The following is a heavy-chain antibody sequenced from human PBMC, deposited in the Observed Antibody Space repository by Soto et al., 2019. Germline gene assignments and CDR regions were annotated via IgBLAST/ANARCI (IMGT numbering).Heavy chain of an antibody. CDR3: ARGEQYSGRIFDY. Sequence: PSQPLSLTCALTGDIVSRNSAGWSLVRQSPSRGLEWLGRTYYRSKWYYEYAVSVRGRITINPDTSKNQYSLQLNSVTPEDTAVYSCARGEQYSGRIFDYWGQGTLVTVSS. CDR2: TYYRSKWYY. V-gene: IGHV6-1*01. D-gene: IGHD1-26*01. CDR1: GDIVSRNSAG. J-gene: IGHJ4*01.